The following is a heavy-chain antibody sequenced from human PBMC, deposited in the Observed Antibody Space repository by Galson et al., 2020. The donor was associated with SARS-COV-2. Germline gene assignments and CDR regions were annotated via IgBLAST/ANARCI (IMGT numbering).Heavy chain of an antibody. J-gene: IGHJ4*02. Sequence: SETLSLTCTVSGGSISSGDYHWSWIRQPPGKGLESIGDIYHSGRTYYNPSLNSRVTISVDTSKNQFSLQLSSVTVADTAVHYCVSGGLDKGRKRAWFDGGGYCAPNCDDGGEGTVGRVSS. D-gene: IGHD3-22*01. CDR1: GGSISSGDYH. CDR2: IYHSGRT. V-gene: IGHV4-30-4*08. CDR3: VSGGLDKGRKRAWFDGGGYCAPNCDD.